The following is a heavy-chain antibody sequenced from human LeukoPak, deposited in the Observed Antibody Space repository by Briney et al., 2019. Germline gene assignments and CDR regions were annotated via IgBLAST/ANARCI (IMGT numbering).Heavy chain of an antibody. V-gene: IGHV3-64*04. CDR2: ISSNGGST. CDR1: GFTFSSYA. Sequence: GGSLRLSCSASGFTFSSYAMHWVRQAPGKGLEYVSAISSNGGSTYYADSVKGRFTISRDNSKNTLYLQMNSLRAEDTAVYYCAKELLKAAADYWGQGTLVTVSS. D-gene: IGHD6-13*01. CDR3: AKELLKAAADY. J-gene: IGHJ4*02.